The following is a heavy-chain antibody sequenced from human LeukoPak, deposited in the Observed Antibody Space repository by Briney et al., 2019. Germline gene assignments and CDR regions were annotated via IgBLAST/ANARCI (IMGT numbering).Heavy chain of an antibody. D-gene: IGHD3-10*01. V-gene: IGHV6-1*01. CDR2: TYYRSKWYN. CDR3: ARSRGGYFDY. J-gene: IGHJ4*02. Sequence: TSQTLSLICAISGDSVSSNSGTWNWIRQSPSRGLEWLGRTYYRSKWYNDYAVSVKGRITINPDTSKNQFSLQLNSVTPEDTALYYCARSRGGYFDYWGQGTLVSVSS. CDR1: GDSVSSNSGT.